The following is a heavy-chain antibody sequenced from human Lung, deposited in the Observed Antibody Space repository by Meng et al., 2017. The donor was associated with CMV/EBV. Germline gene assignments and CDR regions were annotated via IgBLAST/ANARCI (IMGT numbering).Heavy chain of an antibody. V-gene: IGHV4-4*02. J-gene: IGHJ1*01. CDR1: GDSITNHNW. CDR2: IPHRGSS. D-gene: IGHD3-10*01. Sequence: HVQCRESGPAPVKPSETLSLTCAVSGDSITNHNWWAWVRQPPGKGLEWIGEIPHRGSSAYNPSLKSRVSMSIDKSKNQFSLKLTSVTAADTAVYHCLRRSGGSVWGQGTLVTVSS. CDR3: LRRSGGSV.